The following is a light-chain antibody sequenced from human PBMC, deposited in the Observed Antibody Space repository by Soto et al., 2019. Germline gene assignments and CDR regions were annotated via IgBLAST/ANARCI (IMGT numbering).Light chain of an antibody. CDR1: SSDVSGYNY. V-gene: IGLV2-14*01. CDR3: SSYTSSSTVV. Sequence: QSALTQPASVSGSPGQSITISCTGTSSDVSGYNYVSWYQQHPGKAPKLMIYDVSNRPSGVSNRFSGSKSGNTASLTISGLQAEDEADYYCSSYTSSSTVVFGGGPKLTVL. CDR2: DVS. J-gene: IGLJ2*01.